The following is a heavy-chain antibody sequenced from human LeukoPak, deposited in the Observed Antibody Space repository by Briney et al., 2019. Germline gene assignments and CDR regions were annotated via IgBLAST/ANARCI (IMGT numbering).Heavy chain of an antibody. J-gene: IGHJ4*02. CDR3: ARVYYDILTGYYVFDY. Sequence: ASVKVSCKASGGTFSSYAISWVRQAPGQGLEWMGGIIPIFGTANYAQKFQGRVTITADESTSTAYMELSSLRSEDTAVYYCARVYYDILTGYYVFDYWGQGTLVTVSS. V-gene: IGHV1-69*13. CDR2: IIPIFGTA. D-gene: IGHD3-9*01. CDR1: GGTFSSYA.